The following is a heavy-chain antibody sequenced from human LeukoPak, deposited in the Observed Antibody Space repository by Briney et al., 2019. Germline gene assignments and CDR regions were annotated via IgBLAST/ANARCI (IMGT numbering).Heavy chain of an antibody. Sequence: SETLSLTCAVYGGSLSGYYWSWIRQSPGKGLQWIGEINHSGNTKYNPSLKSRVTISVDTSKNQFSLKLSSVTAADTAVYYCARRYESDAFDIWGQGTMVTVSS. CDR3: ARRYESDAFDI. J-gene: IGHJ3*02. CDR2: INHSGNT. D-gene: IGHD3-16*01. V-gene: IGHV4-34*01. CDR1: GGSLSGYY.